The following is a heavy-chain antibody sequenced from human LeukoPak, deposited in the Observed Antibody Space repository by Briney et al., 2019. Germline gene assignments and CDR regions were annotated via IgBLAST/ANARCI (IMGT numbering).Heavy chain of an antibody. CDR3: AKDPLRSYYYDSSGLFYFDY. CDR2: ISGSGGST. J-gene: IGHJ4*02. D-gene: IGHD3-22*01. Sequence: PGGSLRLSCAASGFTFSSYAMSWVRQAPGKGLEWVSAISGSGGSTYYADSVKGRFTISRDNSRNTLYLQMNSLRAEDTAVYYCAKDPLRSYYYDSSGLFYFDYWGQGTLVTVSS. CDR1: GFTFSSYA. V-gene: IGHV3-23*01.